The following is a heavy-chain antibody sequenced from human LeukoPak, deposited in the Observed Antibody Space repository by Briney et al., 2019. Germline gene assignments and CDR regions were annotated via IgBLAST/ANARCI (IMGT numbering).Heavy chain of an antibody. CDR3: ISGGGTADY. J-gene: IGHJ4*02. CDR1: GFTFSTAW. Sequence: GGSLRLSCAASGFTFSTAWMNWMGWVRHAPGKGLEWVGLTKIKTDDGTPDYAALVKGRFTISRDDSKNTVYLEMHSLETEDTAVYYCISGGGTADYWGQGTLVSVSS. D-gene: IGHD1-1*01. V-gene: IGHV3-15*01. CDR2: TKIKTDDGTP.